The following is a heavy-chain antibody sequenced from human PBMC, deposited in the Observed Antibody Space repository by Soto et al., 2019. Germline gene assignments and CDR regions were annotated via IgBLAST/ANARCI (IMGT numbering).Heavy chain of an antibody. CDR3: AKDSIKVGSAVLDI. CDR2: ISWNSGSI. CDR1: GFTFDDYA. Sequence: HPGGSLGLSCAASGFTFDDYAMHWVRQAPGKGLGWVSGISWNSGSIGYADSVKGRFTISRDNAKNSLYLQLNSLRAEDTALYYCAKDSIKVGSAVLDIWGNGTLVPVS. D-gene: IGHD3-10*01. V-gene: IGHV3-9*01. J-gene: IGHJ3*02.